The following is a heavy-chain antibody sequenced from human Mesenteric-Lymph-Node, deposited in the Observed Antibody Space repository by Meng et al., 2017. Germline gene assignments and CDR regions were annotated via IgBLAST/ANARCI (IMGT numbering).Heavy chain of an antibody. CDR3: ASGRKMGDWFDP. CDR2: IIPIFGTA. D-gene: IGHD3-16*01. CDR1: GYTFSSYG. Sequence: SVKVSCKASGYTFSSYGISWVRQAPGQGLEWMGGIIPIFGTANYAQKFQGRVTITTDESTSTAYMELSSLRSEDTAVYYCASGRKMGDWFDPWAQGPL. J-gene: IGHJ5*02. V-gene: IGHV1-69*05.